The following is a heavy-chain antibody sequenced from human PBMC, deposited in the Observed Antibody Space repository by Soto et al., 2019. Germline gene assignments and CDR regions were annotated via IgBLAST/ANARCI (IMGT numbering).Heavy chain of an antibody. V-gene: IGHV3-64D*08. Sequence: GGSLRLSGSASGCTFSSYAMHWVRQAPGKGLEYVSAISSNGGSTYYADSVKGRFTISRDNSKNTLYLQMSSLRAEDTAVYYCVKEDSVPIFGVVTLARYGMDVWGQGTTVTVSS. J-gene: IGHJ6*02. CDR2: ISSNGGST. CDR3: VKEDSVPIFGVVTLARYGMDV. D-gene: IGHD3-3*01. CDR1: GCTFSSYA.